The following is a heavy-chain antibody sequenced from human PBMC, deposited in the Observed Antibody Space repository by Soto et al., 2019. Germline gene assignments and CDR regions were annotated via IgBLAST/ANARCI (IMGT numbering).Heavy chain of an antibody. D-gene: IGHD3-3*01. CDR1: GGTFSSYA. V-gene: IGHV1-69*06. Sequence: QVQLVQSGAEVKKPGFSVKVSCKASGGTFSSYAISWVRKAPGQGLEWMGGIIPIFGTANYAQKFQGRVTSTAGKSTSTAYMELGSLRSEDTAVYYCASPTREWLPPARDYYYGMDVWGQGTTVTVSS. J-gene: IGHJ6*02. CDR3: ASPTREWLPPARDYYYGMDV. CDR2: IIPIFGTA.